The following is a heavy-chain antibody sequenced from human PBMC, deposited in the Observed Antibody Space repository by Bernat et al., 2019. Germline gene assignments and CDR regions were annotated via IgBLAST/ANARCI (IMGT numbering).Heavy chain of an antibody. Sequence: QVQLVQSGAEVKKPGASVKVSCKASGYTFTGYYMHWVRQAPGQGLAWMGWINPNSGGTNYAQKFQGWVTMTRDTSISTAYMELSRLRSDDTAVYYCARGDYGDYSMIAFDIWGQGTMVTVSS. J-gene: IGHJ3*02. V-gene: IGHV1-2*04. CDR3: ARGDYGDYSMIAFDI. CDR1: GYTFTGYY. D-gene: IGHD4-17*01. CDR2: INPNSGGT.